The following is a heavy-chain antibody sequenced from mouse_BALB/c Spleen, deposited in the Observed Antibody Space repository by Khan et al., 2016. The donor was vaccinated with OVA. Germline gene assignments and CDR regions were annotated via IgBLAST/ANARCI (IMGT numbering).Heavy chain of an antibody. D-gene: IGHD1-1*01. J-gene: IGHJ3*01. CDR1: GFTFNTYG. Sequence: EVELVESGGDLVKPGGSLKLSCAASGFTFNTYGMSWVRQTPDKRLEWVAAISSGGSYTYYPDSVKGRFTISRDNAKNTLNLQMSSLKSEDTAMYYCTRLAYYYNSEGFAYWGQGTLVTVSA. CDR3: TRLAYYYNSEGFAY. CDR2: ISSGGSYT. V-gene: IGHV5-6*01.